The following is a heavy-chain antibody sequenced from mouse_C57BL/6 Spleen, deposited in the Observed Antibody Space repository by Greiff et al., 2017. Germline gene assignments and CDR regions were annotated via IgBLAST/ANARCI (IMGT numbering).Heavy chain of an antibody. V-gene: IGHV1-76*01. CDR2: IYPGSGNT. Sequence: QVQLQQSGAELVRPGASVKLSCKASGFTFTDYYINWVQQRPGQGLEWIARIYPGSGNTYYNEKFKGKATLTAEKSSSTAYLQLSSLTSEDSAVYFCARFNYGSRTLYWYFDVWGTGTTVTVSS. D-gene: IGHD1-1*01. J-gene: IGHJ1*03. CDR1: GFTFTDYY. CDR3: ARFNYGSRTLYWYFDV.